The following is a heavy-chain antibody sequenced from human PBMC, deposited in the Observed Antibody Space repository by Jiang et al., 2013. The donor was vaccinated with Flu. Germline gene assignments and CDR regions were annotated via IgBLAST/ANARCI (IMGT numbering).Heavy chain of an antibody. D-gene: IGHD6-13*01. Sequence: GPGLVKPSETLSLTCTVSGGSINGFFWSWIRQAQERDWSGLGTSITVGTPTTVPPSGVESPYQSTRQDQFSLKLKSVTAADTAVYYCARARAPEVAATYFDYWGQGSLVTV. CDR1: GGSINGFF. J-gene: IGHJ4*02. CDR3: ARARAPEVAATYFDY. CDR2: SITVGTP. V-gene: IGHV4-59*01.